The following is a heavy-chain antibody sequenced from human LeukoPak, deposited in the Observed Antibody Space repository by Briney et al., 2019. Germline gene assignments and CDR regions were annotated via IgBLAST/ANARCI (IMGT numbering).Heavy chain of an antibody. CDR1: GGSISSGGYS. J-gene: IGHJ4*02. CDR3: ARADGQWLGKIDY. Sequence: SQTLSLTCAVPGGSISSGGYSWSWIRQPPGKGLEWIGYIYHSGSTYYNPSLKSRVTISVDRSKNQFSLKLSSVTAADTAVYYCARADGQWLGKIDYWGQGTLVTVSS. CDR2: IYHSGST. V-gene: IGHV4-30-2*01. D-gene: IGHD6-19*01.